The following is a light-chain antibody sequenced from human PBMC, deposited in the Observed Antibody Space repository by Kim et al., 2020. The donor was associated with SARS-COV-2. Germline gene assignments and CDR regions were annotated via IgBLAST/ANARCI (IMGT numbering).Light chain of an antibody. CDR3: QQRSNWPPWT. CDR1: QSVSSY. Sequence: APGERTTLSCRARQSVSSYLAWYQQKPGQAPTLLIYDASNRATGIPARFSGSGSGTDFTLTISSLEPEDFAVYYCQQRSNWPPWTFGQGTKVDIK. J-gene: IGKJ1*01. V-gene: IGKV3-11*01. CDR2: DAS.